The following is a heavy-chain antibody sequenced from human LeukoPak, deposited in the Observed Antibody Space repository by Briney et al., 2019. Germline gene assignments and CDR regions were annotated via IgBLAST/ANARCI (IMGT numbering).Heavy chain of an antibody. D-gene: IGHD5-12*01. V-gene: IGHV3-30*04. J-gene: IGHJ4*02. CDR2: ISYDGSDK. CDR3: ARARPSMWIDY. CDR1: GFTFSSYA. Sequence: GGSLRLSCAASGFTFSSYAMYWVRQAPGKGLEWVAVISYDGSDKFYADSVNGRFPISRDSSKNTLYLQMNSLRPEDTAVYYCARARPSMWIDYWGQGTLVTVSS.